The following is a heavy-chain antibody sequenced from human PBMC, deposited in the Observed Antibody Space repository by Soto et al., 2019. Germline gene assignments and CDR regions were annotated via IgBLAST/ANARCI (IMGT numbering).Heavy chain of an antibody. CDR3: ARSSWGYDTGTYYFDY. D-gene: IGHD5-12*01. CDR2: ISSSGSTI. CDR1: GFTFSDYY. J-gene: IGHJ4*02. V-gene: IGHV3-11*01. Sequence: GGSLRLSCAASGFTFSDYYMSWIRQAPGKGLEWVSYISSSGSTIYYADSVKGRFTISRDNAKNSLYLQMNSLRAGDTAVYYWARSSWGYDTGTYYFDYWGQGTLVTVSS.